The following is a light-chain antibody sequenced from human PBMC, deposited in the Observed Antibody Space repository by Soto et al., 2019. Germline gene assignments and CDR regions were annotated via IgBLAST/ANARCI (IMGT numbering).Light chain of an antibody. V-gene: IGKV3-20*01. CDR3: QQYGGSPPYT. CDR1: QSVSSSY. J-gene: IGKJ2*01. CDR2: GAS. Sequence: IVLTQSPGTLSLSPGERATLSCRASQSVSSSYLAWYQQKPGQAPRLLIYGASSRATGIPDRFSGGGSGTGFTLTISRLEPEDLAVDYCQQYGGSPPYTFGQGTKLEI.